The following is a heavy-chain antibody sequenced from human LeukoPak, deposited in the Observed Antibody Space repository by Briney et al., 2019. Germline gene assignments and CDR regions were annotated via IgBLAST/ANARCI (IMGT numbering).Heavy chain of an antibody. V-gene: IGHV3-30*04. CDR3: ARVDGYSGYYYGMDV. Sequence: SGGSLRLSCAASGFTFSSYAMQWVRQAPGKGLEWVAVISYDGSNKYYADSVKGRFTISRDNSKNTLYLQMNSLRAEDTAVYYCARVDGYSGYYYGMDVWGQGTTVTVSS. CDR1: GFTFSSYA. J-gene: IGHJ6*02. D-gene: IGHD5-12*01. CDR2: ISYDGSNK.